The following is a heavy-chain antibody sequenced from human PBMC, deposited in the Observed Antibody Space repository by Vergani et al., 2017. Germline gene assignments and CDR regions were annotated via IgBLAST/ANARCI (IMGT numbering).Heavy chain of an antibody. J-gene: IGHJ4*02. V-gene: IGHV4-30-4*08. Sequence: QVQLQESGPGLVKPSQTLSLTCTVSGGSISSGDYYWSWIRQPPGKGLEWIGEIRHDGITHYSPSLKSRVTISIDTSTHQFSLNLRSVTAADTAVYYCAREGYCTNGVCFTLFDVWGQGALVTVSS. CDR3: AREGYCTNGVCFTLFDV. D-gene: IGHD2-8*01. CDR1: GGSISSGDYY. CDR2: IRHDGIT.